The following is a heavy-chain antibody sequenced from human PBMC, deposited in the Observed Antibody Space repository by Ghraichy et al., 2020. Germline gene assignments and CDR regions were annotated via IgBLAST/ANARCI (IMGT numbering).Heavy chain of an antibody. Sequence: SETLSLTCAVYGGSFSGYYWSWIRQPPGKGLEWIGEINHSGSTNYNPSLKSRVTISVDTSKNQFSLKLSSVTAADTAVYYCARITFPGRENSSGWYKFGGWFDPWGQGTLVTVSS. J-gene: IGHJ5*02. CDR3: ARITFPGRENSSGWYKFGGWFDP. CDR2: INHSGST. V-gene: IGHV4-34*01. CDR1: GGSFSGYY. D-gene: IGHD6-19*01.